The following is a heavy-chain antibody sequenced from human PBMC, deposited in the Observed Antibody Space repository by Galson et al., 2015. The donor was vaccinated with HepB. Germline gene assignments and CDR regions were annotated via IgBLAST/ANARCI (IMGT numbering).Heavy chain of an antibody. CDR3: ARGERGYAYGTAYTYYHYMEV. J-gene: IGHJ6*03. V-gene: IGHV1-8*01. CDR2: MDPNSGNT. Sequence: SVKVSCKASGYKFSLSDINWVRQASGQGLEWIGWMDPNSGNTGFAQNFQGRVTLTSDTSISTAYMELSSLRSDDTAVYYCARGERGYAYGTAYTYYHYMEVWCEGTSVTVSS. CDR1: GYKFSLSD. D-gene: IGHD3-16*01.